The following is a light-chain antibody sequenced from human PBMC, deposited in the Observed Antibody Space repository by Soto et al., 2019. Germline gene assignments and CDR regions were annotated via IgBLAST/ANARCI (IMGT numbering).Light chain of an antibody. CDR2: EGT. J-gene: IGLJ2*01. CDR3: YSYAGSATLV. Sequence: QSALTQPASASGSPGQSVTISCTGTRSDVGAYSLVSWYQHLPGKGPKLIIYEGTQRPSGVSHRFSGSKSGDTASLTISGLQAEDEADYYCYSYAGSATLVFGGGTKLTVL. V-gene: IGLV2-23*01. CDR1: RSDVGAYSL.